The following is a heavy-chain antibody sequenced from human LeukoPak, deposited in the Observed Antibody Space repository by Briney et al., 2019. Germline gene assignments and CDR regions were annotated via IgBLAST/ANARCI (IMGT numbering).Heavy chain of an antibody. J-gene: IGHJ6*02. CDR3: ARDRDDYGSGKDGMDV. D-gene: IGHD3-10*01. Sequence: PGGSLRLSCAASGFTVSSNYMSWVRQAPGKGLEWVSVIYSGGSTYYADSVKGRFTISRANSKTTLYLQMNSLRAEDPAVYYCARDRDDYGSGKDGMDVWGQGTTVTVSS. CDR1: GFTVSSNY. CDR2: IYSGGST. V-gene: IGHV3-66*01.